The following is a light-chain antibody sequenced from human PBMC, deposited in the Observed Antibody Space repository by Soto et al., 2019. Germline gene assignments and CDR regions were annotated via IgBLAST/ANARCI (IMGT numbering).Light chain of an antibody. CDR3: QPSDNIQALT. J-gene: IGKJ4*01. V-gene: IGKV1-39*01. CDR1: QNIRNY. Sequence: DIQMTQSPSSLSASVGDRVAITCRASQNIRNYLNWYQQKPGKAPRVLIYGAASLQSGVPSRFSGSGSGTNFSISINSLQPEDYANYYCQPSDNIQALTFGGGTKVEIK. CDR2: GAA.